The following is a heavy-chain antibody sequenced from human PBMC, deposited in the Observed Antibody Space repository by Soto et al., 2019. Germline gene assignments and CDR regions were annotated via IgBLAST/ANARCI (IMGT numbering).Heavy chain of an antibody. CDR3: TWGVTMCAA. CDR2: IKYDATEK. Sequence: EVQLVESGGGLVQPGGSLRLSCVASGFTFSSAWMSWVRQAPGKGLEWVANIKYDATEKNYVDSVEGRFTVSRDNTQKSVFLQMDSLRTEDTAVYYCTWGVTMCAAWGRGTLVTVSS. CDR1: GFTFSSAW. V-gene: IGHV3-7*04. J-gene: IGHJ4*02. D-gene: IGHD3-10*02.